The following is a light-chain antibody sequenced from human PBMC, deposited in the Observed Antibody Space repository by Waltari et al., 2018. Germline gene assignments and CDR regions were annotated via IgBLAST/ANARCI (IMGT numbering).Light chain of an antibody. CDR3: QQRANWPPLT. Sequence: EVVLTQSPATLSLSPGERATLSCRASQSVYNFLAWYQQKPGQAPRLLTYDASQRATGIPARFSGSGSGTDFTLTISNLEPEDVAVYYCQQRANWPPLTFGGGTKVEIK. V-gene: IGKV3-11*01. CDR2: DAS. J-gene: IGKJ4*01. CDR1: QSVYNF.